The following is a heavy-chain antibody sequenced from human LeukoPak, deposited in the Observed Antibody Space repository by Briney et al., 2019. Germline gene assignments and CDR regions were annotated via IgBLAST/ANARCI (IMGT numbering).Heavy chain of an antibody. CDR1: GFTFSSYE. D-gene: IGHD3-10*02. CDR3: AELGITMIGGV. J-gene: IGHJ6*04. V-gene: IGHV3-48*03. CDR2: ISSSGSTI. Sequence: GGSLRLSCAASGFTFSSYEMNWVRQAPGQGLEWGSYISSSGSTIYYADSVKGRFTISRDNAKNSLYLQMNSLRAEDTAVYYCAELGITMIGGVWGKGTTVTISS.